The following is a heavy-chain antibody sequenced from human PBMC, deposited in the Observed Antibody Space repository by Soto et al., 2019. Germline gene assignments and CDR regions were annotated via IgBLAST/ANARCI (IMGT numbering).Heavy chain of an antibody. CDR2: IIPIFGTA. J-gene: IGHJ6*02. V-gene: IGHV1-69*13. Sequence: SVKVSCKASGGTFSSYAISWVRQAPGQGLEWMGGIIPIFGTANYAQKVQGRVTITADESTSTAYMELSSLRSEDTAVYYCARGLTFDFWSGITGPYYYYGMDVWGQGTTVTVSS. D-gene: IGHD3-3*01. CDR3: ARGLTFDFWSGITGPYYYYGMDV. CDR1: GGTFSSYA.